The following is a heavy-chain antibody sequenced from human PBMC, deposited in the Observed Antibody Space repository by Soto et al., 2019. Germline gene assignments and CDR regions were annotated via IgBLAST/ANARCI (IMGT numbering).Heavy chain of an antibody. CDR1: GFTFSYYP. CDR2: ISGIRDYI. J-gene: IGHJ4*02. Sequence: EVQLVESGGGLVNPGGSLRLSCAASGFTFSYYPLHWVRRAPGKGLEWVSSISGIRDYIRYADSVKGRFTISRDNAKTSLYLQMNSLTAEDTAVYYCAREGVHNYTEYYFDYWGQGNLVTVSS. V-gene: IGHV3-21*06. D-gene: IGHD3-10*01. CDR3: AREGVHNYTEYYFDY.